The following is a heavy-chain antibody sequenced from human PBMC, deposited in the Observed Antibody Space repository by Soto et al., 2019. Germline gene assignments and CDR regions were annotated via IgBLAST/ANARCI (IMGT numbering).Heavy chain of an antibody. CDR1: GGSISSGDYY. J-gene: IGHJ4*02. D-gene: IGHD4-17*01. Sequence: SETLSLTCTVSGGSISSGDYYWSWIRQPPGKGLEWIGYIYYSGSASYNPSLKSRLTISVDTSKSQFSLNLSSVTAADTAVYYCAGTTVARYYFDHWGQGTLVTVS. V-gene: IGHV4-30-4*01. CDR3: AGTTVARYYFDH. CDR2: IYYSGSA.